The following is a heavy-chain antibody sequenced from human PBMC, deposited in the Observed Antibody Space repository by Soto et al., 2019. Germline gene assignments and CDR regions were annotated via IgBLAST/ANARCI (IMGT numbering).Heavy chain of an antibody. CDR3: ASPGAGYSSSWTPGY. Sequence: PGGSLRLSYAASGFTFSSYWMHWVRQAPGKGLVWVSHINSDGSGTTYADSVKGRFTISRDNAKNTLYLQMNSLRAEDTAVYYCASPGAGYSSSWTPGYWGQGTLVTVSS. J-gene: IGHJ4*02. D-gene: IGHD6-13*01. V-gene: IGHV3-74*01. CDR1: GFTFSSYW. CDR2: INSDGSGT.